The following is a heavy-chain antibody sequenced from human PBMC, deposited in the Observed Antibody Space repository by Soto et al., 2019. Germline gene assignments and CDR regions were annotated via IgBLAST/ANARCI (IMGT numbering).Heavy chain of an antibody. Sequence: ASVEVSCKASGYTFTSYAMHWVRQAPGQRLEWMGWINAGNGNTKYSQKFQGRVTITRDTSASTAYMELSSLRSEDTAVYYCARAGYCSSTSCYTIDYWGQGTLVTVSS. J-gene: IGHJ4*02. V-gene: IGHV1-3*01. CDR2: INAGNGNT. CDR1: GYTFTSYA. D-gene: IGHD2-2*02. CDR3: ARAGYCSSTSCYTIDY.